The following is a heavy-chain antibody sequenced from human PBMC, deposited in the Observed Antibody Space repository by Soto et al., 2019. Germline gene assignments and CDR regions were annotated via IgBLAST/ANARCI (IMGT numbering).Heavy chain of an antibody. Sequence: GESLKLSCKGSGYSFTSYWIAWVRQMPGKGLEWMGIIYPGDSDTRYSPSFQGQVSISADKSINTAYLQWSSLKASDTAMYYCARQPDPHSTNWGPGTLVTVSS. CDR3: ARQPDPHSTN. D-gene: IGHD2-2*01. CDR1: GYSFTSYW. CDR2: IYPGDSDT. J-gene: IGHJ4*02. V-gene: IGHV5-51*01.